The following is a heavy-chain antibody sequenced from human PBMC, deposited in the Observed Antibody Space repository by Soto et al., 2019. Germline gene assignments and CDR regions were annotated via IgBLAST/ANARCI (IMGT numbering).Heavy chain of an antibody. CDR2: IRGSSSYI. CDR3: ARDKGTKYDY. Sequence: GGSLRLSCAASGFTFSSYSMNWVRQAPGKGLEWVSCIRGSSSYIYYADSVKGRFTISRDNAKSSLYLQMNSLRAEDTAVYYCARDKGTKYDYWGQGTLVTVSS. V-gene: IGHV3-21*01. D-gene: IGHD2-8*01. CDR1: GFTFSSYS. J-gene: IGHJ4*02.